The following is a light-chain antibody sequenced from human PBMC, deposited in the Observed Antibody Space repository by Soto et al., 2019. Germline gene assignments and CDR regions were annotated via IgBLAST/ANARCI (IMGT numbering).Light chain of an antibody. J-gene: IGKJ1*01. CDR2: KAS. CDR3: QHCDTYWP. V-gene: IGKV1-5*03. Sequence: DIQMTQSPSTLPASVGDRVTITCRANQSISTWLAWYQQKPGKAPNLLIYKASRLETGVPSRFSGSGSGTEFTLTITGLQPDDFATYHCQHCDTYWPFGQGTKVDIK. CDR1: QSISTW.